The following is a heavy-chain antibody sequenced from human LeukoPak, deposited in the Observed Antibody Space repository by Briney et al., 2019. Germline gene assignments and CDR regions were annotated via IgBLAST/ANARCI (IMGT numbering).Heavy chain of an antibody. CDR2: INWDSDSV. V-gene: IGHV3-9*01. D-gene: IGHD3-10*01. J-gene: IGHJ4*02. CDR3: AKAYYGSGSYRRLVDY. CDR1: GFHLDDYA. Sequence: SLRLPCAASGFHLDDYAMHWVRPGPGEGLEGVSGINWDSDSVDYADSVKGRFTVSRDNAKNSLYLQMNSLRAEDTALYYCAKAYYGSGSYRRLVDYWGQGTLVTVS.